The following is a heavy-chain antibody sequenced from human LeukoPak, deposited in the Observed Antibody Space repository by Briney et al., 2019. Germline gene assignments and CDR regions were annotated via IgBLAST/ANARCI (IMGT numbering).Heavy chain of an antibody. CDR3: ARDLGWNCDILTPLYFDY. J-gene: IGHJ4*02. CDR2: ISSSSSYI. Sequence: GGSLRLSCAASGFTFSSYSMNWVRQAPGKGLEWVSSISSSSSYIYYADSVKGRFTISRDNAKNSLYLQMNSLRAEDTAVYYCARDLGWNCDILTPLYFDYWGQGTLVTVSS. V-gene: IGHV3-21*01. CDR1: GFTFSSYS. D-gene: IGHD3-9*01.